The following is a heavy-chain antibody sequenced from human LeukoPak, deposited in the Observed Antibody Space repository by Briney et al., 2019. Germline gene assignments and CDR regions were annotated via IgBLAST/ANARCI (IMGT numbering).Heavy chain of an antibody. D-gene: IGHD7-27*01. Sequence: GGSLRLPCAASGFTFSDYYMTWIRQAPGKGLEWVSYISSSSIYTNYADSVKGRFTISRDNTKNSLYLQMNTLRAEDTAVYYCARDGDGRYGEDYFDYWGQGTLVTVSS. J-gene: IGHJ4*02. CDR3: ARDGDGRYGEDYFDY. CDR1: GFTFSDYY. CDR2: ISSSSIYT. V-gene: IGHV3-11*06.